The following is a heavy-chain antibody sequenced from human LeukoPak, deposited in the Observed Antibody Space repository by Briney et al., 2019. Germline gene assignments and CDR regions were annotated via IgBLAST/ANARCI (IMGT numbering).Heavy chain of an antibody. D-gene: IGHD4-17*01. CDR3: AREIDYGDYDYYYYMDV. Sequence: SETLSLTCTVSGGSISSYYWSWIRQPAGKGLEWIGEINHSGSTNYNPSLKSRVTISVDTSKNQFSLKLSSVTAADTAVYYCAREIDYGDYDYYYYMDVWGKGTTVTVSS. CDR1: GGSISSYY. J-gene: IGHJ6*03. CDR2: INHSGST. V-gene: IGHV4-34*01.